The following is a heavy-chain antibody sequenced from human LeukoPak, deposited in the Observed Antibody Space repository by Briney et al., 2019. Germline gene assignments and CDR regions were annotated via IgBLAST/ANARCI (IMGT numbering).Heavy chain of an antibody. V-gene: IGHV1-46*01. Sequence: ASVKVSCKTSGYTFTSNYIHWVRQAPGQGLEWMGMIYPRDGSTSYAQKFQGRVTVTRDTSTSTVHMELSGLRSEDTAVYYCARDQEGFDYWGQGTLVTVSS. J-gene: IGHJ4*02. CDR2: IYPRDGST. CDR3: ARDQEGFDY. CDR1: GYTFTSNY.